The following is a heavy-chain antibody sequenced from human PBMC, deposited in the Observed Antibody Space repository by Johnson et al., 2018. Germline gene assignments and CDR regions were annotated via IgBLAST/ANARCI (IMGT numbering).Heavy chain of an antibody. CDR1: GFTFRTYG. J-gene: IGHJ3*02. CDR2: ISHDDSTK. CDR3: AKDTQERVLLWFGELFGGFDI. D-gene: IGHD3-10*01. V-gene: IGHV3-30*18. Sequence: QVQLQESGGGVVQPGRSLRLSCAASGFTFRTYGMHWVRQAPGKGREWVAVISHDDSTKYYGDSVRGRFTISRDNSKKTLFLQMNSLRAEDTAVYSCAKDTQERVLLWFGELFGGFDIWGQGTMVTVSS.